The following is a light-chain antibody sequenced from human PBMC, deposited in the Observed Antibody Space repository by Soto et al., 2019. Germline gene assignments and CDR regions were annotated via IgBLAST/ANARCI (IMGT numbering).Light chain of an antibody. V-gene: IGLV2-14*01. CDR3: SSYTTSNTRQIV. Sequence: QSALTQPASVSVSPGQSITISCTGTSSDVGGYNYVSWYQQHPGKAPKCMIYDVSNRPSGVSNRFSGSKSGNTASLTISGLQAEDAVDYYCSSYTTSNTRQIVFGTGTKLTVL. CDR1: SSDVGGYNY. CDR2: DVS. J-gene: IGLJ1*01.